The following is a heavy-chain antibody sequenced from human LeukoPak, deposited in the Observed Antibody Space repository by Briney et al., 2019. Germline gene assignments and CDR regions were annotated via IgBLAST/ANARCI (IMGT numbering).Heavy chain of an antibody. D-gene: IGHD6-13*01. V-gene: IGHV3-48*03. CDR3: ARVKQQLVAPDY. CDR2: ISSSGSTI. Sequence: GGSLRLSCAASGFTFSSYEMNWVRQAPGKGLEWVSYISSSGSTIYYADSVKGRFTISRDNAKNSLYLQMNSLRAEDTAVYYRARVKQQLVAPDYWGQGTLVTVSS. J-gene: IGHJ4*02. CDR1: GFTFSSYE.